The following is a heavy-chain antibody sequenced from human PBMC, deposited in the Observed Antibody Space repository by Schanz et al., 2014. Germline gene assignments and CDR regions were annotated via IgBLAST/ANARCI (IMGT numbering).Heavy chain of an antibody. J-gene: IGHJ4*02. V-gene: IGHV3-7*01. CDR3: AREYASTWFESNVMAGRIDN. D-gene: IGHD2-8*01. CDR2: IKDDGRET. Sequence: VQLVESGGGVVQPGRSLRLSCAASGFTFSNYGLHWVRQAPGKGLEWVANIKDDGRETYYVDSVKGRFTISRDNAKNALYLQMTSLRADDTAVYFCAREYASTWFESNVMAGRIDNWGQGTLVTVSS. CDR1: GFTFSNYG.